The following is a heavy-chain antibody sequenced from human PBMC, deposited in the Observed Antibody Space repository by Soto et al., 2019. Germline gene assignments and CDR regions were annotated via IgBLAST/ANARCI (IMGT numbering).Heavy chain of an antibody. CDR2: ISSSSSTI. CDR1: GFTFSSYS. D-gene: IGHD3-22*01. CDR3: ARDYYDSSGYSADFDY. J-gene: IGHJ4*02. Sequence: EVQLVESGGGLVQPGGSLRLSCAASGFTFSSYSMNWVRQAPGKGLEWVSYISSSSSTIYYADSVKGRLTISRDNAKNSLYLQMNSLRAEDTAVYYCARDYYDSSGYSADFDYWGQGTLVTVSS. V-gene: IGHV3-48*01.